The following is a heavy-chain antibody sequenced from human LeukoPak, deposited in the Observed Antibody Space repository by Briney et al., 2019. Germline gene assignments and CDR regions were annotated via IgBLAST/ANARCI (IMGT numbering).Heavy chain of an antibody. Sequence: XAISXVRQAPGQGREWMGAIIPIFGTANYAQKFQGRVTITADEYTRTAYMELSSLRSEDTAVYYCARDGAVAGYFDYWGQGTLVTVSS. CDR3: ARDGAVAGYFDY. CDR1: XA. CDR2: IIPIFGTA. V-gene: IGHV1-69*01. D-gene: IGHD6-19*01. J-gene: IGHJ4*02.